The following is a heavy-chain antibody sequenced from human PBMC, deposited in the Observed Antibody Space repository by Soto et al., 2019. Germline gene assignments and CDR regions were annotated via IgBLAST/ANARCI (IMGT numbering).Heavy chain of an antibody. CDR1: GFTFSSYA. CDR2: ISYDGSNK. CDR3: ARGEGAVAGLDY. J-gene: IGHJ4*02. Sequence: QVQLVESGGGVVQPGRSLRLSCAASGFTFSSYAMHWVRQAPGKGLEWVAVISYDGSNKYYADSVKGRFTISRDNSKNTLYLQMNSLRAEDTAVYYCARGEGAVAGLDYWGQGTLVTVSS. D-gene: IGHD6-19*01. V-gene: IGHV3-30-3*01.